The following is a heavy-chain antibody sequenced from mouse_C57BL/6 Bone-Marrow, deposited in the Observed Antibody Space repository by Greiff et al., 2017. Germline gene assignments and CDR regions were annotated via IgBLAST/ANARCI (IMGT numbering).Heavy chain of an antibody. Sequence: VQLQQPGAELVKPGASVKMSCKASGYTFTSYWMTWVKQRPGQGLELIGDIDPSDSYTNYNQKFKGKASLTVDTSSSPAYMQLSSLTSEDSAVLYCAGCYGYFYYLDYWGQGTTLTVSS. V-gene: IGHV1-50*01. D-gene: IGHD2-2*01. CDR2: IDPSDSYT. CDR1: GYTFTSYW. J-gene: IGHJ2*01. CDR3: AGCYGYFYYLDY.